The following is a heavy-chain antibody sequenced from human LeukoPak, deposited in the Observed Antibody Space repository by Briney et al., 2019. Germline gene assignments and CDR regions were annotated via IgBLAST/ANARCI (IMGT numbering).Heavy chain of an antibody. CDR3: AREARYYDSSGSNWFDP. D-gene: IGHD3-22*01. CDR1: GFTFSSYG. V-gene: IGHV3-33*01. Sequence: GGSLRLSCAASGFTFSSYGMHWVRQAPGKGLEWVAVIWYDGSNKYYADSVKGRFTISRDNYKNTLYLQMNSLRAEDTAVYYCAREARYYDSSGSNWFDPWGQGTLVTVSS. CDR2: IWYDGSNK. J-gene: IGHJ5*02.